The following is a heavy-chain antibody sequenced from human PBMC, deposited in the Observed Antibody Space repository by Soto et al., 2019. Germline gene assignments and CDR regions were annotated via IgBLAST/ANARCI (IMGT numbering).Heavy chain of an antibody. D-gene: IGHD3-22*01. J-gene: IGHJ4*02. Sequence: QVQLVQSGPEVKKPGASVKVSCKASGYTFTGYGIGWVRQAPGQGLEWVGWISAYNGNTNYAQKFQGRVTMTTDTYTNTAYMDLRSLRSDDTAMYYCASGGYYYDSSGYYSDYWGQGTRVTVSS. CDR1: GYTFTGYG. V-gene: IGHV1-18*01. CDR3: ASGGYYYDSSGYYSDY. CDR2: ISAYNGNT.